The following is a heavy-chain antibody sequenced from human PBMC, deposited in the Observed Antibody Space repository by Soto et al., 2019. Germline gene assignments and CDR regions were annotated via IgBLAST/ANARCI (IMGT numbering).Heavy chain of an antibody. Sequence: QVQLQQWGAGLLKPSETLSLTCAVYGGSFSGYYWSWIRQPPGKGLEWIGEINHSGSTNYNPSLKSRVTISVDTSKNQFSLKLSSVTAADTAVYYCARVARVVVVAAHFDYWGQGTLVTVSS. J-gene: IGHJ4*02. CDR1: GGSFSGYY. D-gene: IGHD2-15*01. CDR2: INHSGST. CDR3: ARVARVVVVAAHFDY. V-gene: IGHV4-34*01.